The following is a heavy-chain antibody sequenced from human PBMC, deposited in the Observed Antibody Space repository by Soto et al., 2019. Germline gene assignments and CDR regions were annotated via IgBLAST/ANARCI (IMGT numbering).Heavy chain of an antibody. CDR2: IFWDDDK. D-gene: IGHD5-12*01. CDR1: GFSLTTRGVA. V-gene: IGHV2-5*02. Sequence: QITLKESGPALVRPTQTLTLTCSFSGFSLTTRGVAVGWIRQPPGKALEWLALIFWDDDKWYSPSLRSRLTIPEDTSKNQVVLKMTNMDPVDTATYYCAHRSRGYAYYFDQWGQGTLVTVSS. CDR3: AHRSRGYAYYFDQ. J-gene: IGHJ4*02.